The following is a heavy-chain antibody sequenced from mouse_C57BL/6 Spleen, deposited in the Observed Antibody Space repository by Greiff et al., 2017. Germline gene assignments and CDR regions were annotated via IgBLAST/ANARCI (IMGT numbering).Heavy chain of an antibody. CDR3: ARQGTYYSNYGNAMDY. Sequence: QVQLQQPGAELVKPGASVKMSCKASGYTFTSYWITWVKQRPGQGLEWIGDIYPGSGSTNYNEKFKSKATLTVDTSSSTAYMQLSSLTSEDSAVYYCARQGTYYSNYGNAMDYRGQGTSDTVSP. V-gene: IGHV1-55*01. J-gene: IGHJ4*01. D-gene: IGHD2-5*01. CDR1: GYTFTSYW. CDR2: IYPGSGST.